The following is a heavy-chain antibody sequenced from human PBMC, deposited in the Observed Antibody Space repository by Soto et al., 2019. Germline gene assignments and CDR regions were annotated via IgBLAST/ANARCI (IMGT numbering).Heavy chain of an antibody. CDR3: ARANTYYDILTGYRDYYYYMDV. D-gene: IGHD3-9*01. Sequence: PGGSLRLSCAASGFTVSSNYMSWVRQAPGKGLEWVSIIYSGGSTYYADSVKGRFTISRHNSKNTLYLQMNSLRAEDTAVYYCARANTYYDILTGYRDYYYYMDVWVKGTTVTVSS. J-gene: IGHJ6*03. V-gene: IGHV3-53*04. CDR1: GFTVSSNY. CDR2: IYSGGST.